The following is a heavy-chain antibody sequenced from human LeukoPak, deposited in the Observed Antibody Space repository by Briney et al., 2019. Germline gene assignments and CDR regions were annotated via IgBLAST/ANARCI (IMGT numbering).Heavy chain of an antibody. CDR3: ARDLGSGAQQLVY. CDR1: GGSISSGGYY. D-gene: IGHD6-13*01. V-gene: IGHV4-31*03. J-gene: IGHJ4*02. CDR2: IYYSGST. Sequence: KASQTLSLTCTVSGGSISSGGYYWSWIRQHPGKGLEWIGYIYYSGSTYYNPSLKSRVTISVDTSKNQFSLKLTSVTAADTAVYYCARDLGSGAQQLVYWGQGTLVTVSS.